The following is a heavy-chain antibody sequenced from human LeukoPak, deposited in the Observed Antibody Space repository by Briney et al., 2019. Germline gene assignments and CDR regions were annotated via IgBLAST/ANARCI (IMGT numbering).Heavy chain of an antibody. Sequence: PSETLSLTCTASGGSISSYYWSWIRQPPGKGLEWIGYIYYSESTNYNPSLKSRVTISVDTSKTQYSLKLSSVTAADTAVYYCARQGGGFWYFDLWSRGTLVTVSS. CDR2: IYYSEST. V-gene: IGHV4-59*08. D-gene: IGHD6-25*01. CDR3: ARQGGGFWYFDL. J-gene: IGHJ2*01. CDR1: GGSISSYY.